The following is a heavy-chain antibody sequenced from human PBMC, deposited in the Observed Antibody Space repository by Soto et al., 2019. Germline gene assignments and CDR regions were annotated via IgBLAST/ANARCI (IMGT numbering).Heavy chain of an antibody. D-gene: IGHD5-12*01. Sequence: QVQLVQSGAEVRKPGASVTVSCRSSGDSFNDYYIHWVRQAPGQGFEWMGWINPNGGVTKYAQKFQGWVSMTRDTSIRTVYMQLSRLRSDDTAVYSWARESGGATATLDYYYFYMDVWGTGTTVTVSS. CDR1: GDSFNDYY. CDR2: INPNGGVT. J-gene: IGHJ6*03. CDR3: ARESGGATATLDYYYFYMDV. V-gene: IGHV1-2*04.